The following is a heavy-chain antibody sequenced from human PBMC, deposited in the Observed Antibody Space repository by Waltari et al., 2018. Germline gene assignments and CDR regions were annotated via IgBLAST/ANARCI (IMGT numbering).Heavy chain of an antibody. Sequence: QVQLVESGGGVVQPGRSLRLSCAASGFTFRRYPRHWVRQGPGKGLEWVAVIAYDGSNKYYADSVKGRFTISRDNSKNTLYLQMNSLRAEDTAVYYCARGSSGWYIYGMDVWGQGTTVTVSS. CDR2: IAYDGSNK. D-gene: IGHD6-19*01. CDR1: GFTFRRYP. J-gene: IGHJ6*02. CDR3: ARGSSGWYIYGMDV. V-gene: IGHV3-30-3*01.